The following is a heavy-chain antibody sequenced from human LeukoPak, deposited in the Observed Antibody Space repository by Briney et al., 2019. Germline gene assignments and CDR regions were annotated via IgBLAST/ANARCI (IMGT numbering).Heavy chain of an antibody. V-gene: IGHV4-39*07. Sequence: TSETLSLTCTVSGGSISSSSYYWGWIRQPPGKGLEWIGRIYTSGSTNYNPSLKSRVTMSVDTSKNQFSLKLSSVTAADTAVYYCARARRGLEDAFDIWGQGTMVTVSS. CDR3: ARARRGLEDAFDI. CDR2: IYTSGST. CDR1: GGSISSSSYY. J-gene: IGHJ3*02. D-gene: IGHD1-26*01.